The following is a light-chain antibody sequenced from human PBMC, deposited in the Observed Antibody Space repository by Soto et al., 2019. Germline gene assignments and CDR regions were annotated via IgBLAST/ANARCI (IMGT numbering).Light chain of an antibody. CDR1: SSNIGSNY. CDR3: AAWDDSLSVV. J-gene: IGLJ2*01. V-gene: IGLV1-47*01. CDR2: RNN. Sequence: QAVVTQPPSASGTPGQRVTISCSGSSSNIGSNYVYWYQQLPGTAPKLLIYRNNQRPSGVPDRFSGSKSGTSASLAISGLRSEEEADYYCAAWDDSLSVVFGGGTKLTVL.